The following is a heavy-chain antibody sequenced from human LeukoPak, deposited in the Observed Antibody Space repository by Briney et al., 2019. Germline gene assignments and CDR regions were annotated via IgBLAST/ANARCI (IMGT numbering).Heavy chain of an antibody. J-gene: IGHJ4*02. D-gene: IGHD3-10*01. CDR3: AREGDNGSGSYYYFDY. V-gene: IGHV1-2*02. CDR1: GYTFTGYY. CDR2: INPNSGGT. Sequence: GASVKVSCKASGYTFTGYYMHWVRQAPGQGLEWMGWINPNSGGTNYAQKFQGRVTMTRDTSISTAYMELSRLRSDDTAVYYCAREGDNGSGSYYYFDYWGQGTLVTVSS.